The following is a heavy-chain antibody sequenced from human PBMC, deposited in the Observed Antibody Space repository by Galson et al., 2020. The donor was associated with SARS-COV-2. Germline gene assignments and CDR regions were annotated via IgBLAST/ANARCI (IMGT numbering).Heavy chain of an antibody. CDR2: IYYSGST. CDR3: AREGYCSSTSCSFFDL. J-gene: IGHJ2*01. CDR1: GGSISSYY. V-gene: IGHV4-59*01. D-gene: IGHD2-2*01. Sequence: SETLSLTCTVSGGSISSYYWSWIRQPPGKGLEWIGYIYYSGSTNYNPSLKSRVTISVDTSKNQFSLKLSSVTAADTAVYYCAREGYCSSTSCSFFDLWGRGTLVTVSS.